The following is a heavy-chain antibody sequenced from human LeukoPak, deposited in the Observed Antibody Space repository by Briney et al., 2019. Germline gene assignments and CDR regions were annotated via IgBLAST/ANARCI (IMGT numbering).Heavy chain of an antibody. CDR2: IKRDGSEK. Sequence: GGSLRLSCAASGFTFNSYWMNWVRQAPGKGLEWVANIKRDGSEKYYVDSVKGRFTISRDNAKNSLDPQMNSLRVEGTAVYYCARLGPASSGWPESFDYWGQGTLVTVSS. CDR1: GFTFNSYW. V-gene: IGHV3-7*03. J-gene: IGHJ4*02. D-gene: IGHD6-19*01. CDR3: ARLGPASSGWPESFDY.